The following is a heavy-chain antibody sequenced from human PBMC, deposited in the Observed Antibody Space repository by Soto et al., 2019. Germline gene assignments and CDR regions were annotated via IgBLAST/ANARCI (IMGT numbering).Heavy chain of an antibody. CDR1: GGSISSSSYY. Sequence: SETLSLTCTVSGGSISSSSYYWGWIRQPPGKGLEWIGSIYYSGSTYYNPSLKSRVTISVDTSKNQFSLKLSSVTAADPAVYYCARRVGRGYEGLFDPWGQGTLVTVSS. CDR2: IYYSGST. D-gene: IGHD3-10*01. J-gene: IGHJ5*02. CDR3: ARRVGRGYEGLFDP. V-gene: IGHV4-39*01.